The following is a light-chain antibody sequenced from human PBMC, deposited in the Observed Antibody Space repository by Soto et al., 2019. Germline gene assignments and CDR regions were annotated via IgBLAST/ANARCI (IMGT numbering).Light chain of an antibody. CDR3: AAYTGNLNGPV. V-gene: IGLV2-14*01. Sequence: QSALTQPASVSGAPGQSITISCTGTSSDVDDYIYVSWYQHHPGKAPKLLIYEVSYRPSGVSNRFSGSNSGNTASLTISGLRPEDEAHYYCAAYTGNLNGPVFGGGTQLTVL. CDR2: EVS. CDR1: SSDVDDYIY. J-gene: IGLJ7*01.